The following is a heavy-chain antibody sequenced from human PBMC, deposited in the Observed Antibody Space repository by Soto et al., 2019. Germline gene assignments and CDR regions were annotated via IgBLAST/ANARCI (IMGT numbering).Heavy chain of an antibody. CDR3: TVWGSGNDFGAA. CDR1: GFTFSDHY. Sequence: EVQLVESGGGLVQPGGSLRLSCAASGFTFSDHYMDWVRQAPGKGLEWVGRSKNKADSYTTEYAASVKGRFTISRGXSKNSLFLQRHSLKTGDTAVYYCTVWGSGNDFGAAWGQGILVTVSS. CDR2: SKNKADSYTT. J-gene: IGHJ4*02. D-gene: IGHD3-10*01. V-gene: IGHV3-72*01.